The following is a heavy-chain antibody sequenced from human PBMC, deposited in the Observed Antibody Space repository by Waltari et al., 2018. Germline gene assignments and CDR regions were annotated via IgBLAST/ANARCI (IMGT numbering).Heavy chain of an antibody. CDR2: INRSFSTA. Sequence: QVQLVQSGAEVKKPGSSVKVSCKASGGTFSSYAISWVRQAPGQGLGWMGGINRSFSTANYAHKFQGRVTITADKSTGTAYMELSSLRSEDTAVYYCAIHLRAHDRLEAAFDIWGQGTMVTVSS. J-gene: IGHJ3*02. V-gene: IGHV1-69*14. CDR3: AIHLRAHDRLEAAFDI. CDR1: GGTFSSYA. D-gene: IGHD5-12*01.